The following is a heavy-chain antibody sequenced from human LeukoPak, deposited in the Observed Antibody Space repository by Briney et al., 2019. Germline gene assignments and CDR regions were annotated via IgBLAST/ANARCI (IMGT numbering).Heavy chain of an antibody. Sequence: ASVKVSSKASGYTLTGYYMHWVRQAPGQGLEWMGWINPNTGDTNYAQNLQGRVTMTRDTSISTAYMELRWLRSDDTAIYYCARNYDTTGEIDYWGQGTLVTVSS. CDR3: ARNYDTTGEIDY. CDR1: GYTLTGYY. CDR2: INPNTGDT. V-gene: IGHV1-2*02. D-gene: IGHD3-22*01. J-gene: IGHJ4*02.